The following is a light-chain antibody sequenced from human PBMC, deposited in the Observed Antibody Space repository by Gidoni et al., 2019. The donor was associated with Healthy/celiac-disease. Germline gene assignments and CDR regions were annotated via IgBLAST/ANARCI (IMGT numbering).Light chain of an antibody. V-gene: IGKV2-28*01. Sequence: DIVMPQSPLSLPVTPGEPASTSCRSSQSLLHSNGYNYLDWYLQKPGQSPQLLIYLGSNRASGVPDRFSGSGSGTDFTLKISRVEAEDVGFYYCMQALQTPLTFGPGTKVDIK. CDR2: LGS. CDR1: QSLLHSNGYNY. CDR3: MQALQTPLT. J-gene: IGKJ3*01.